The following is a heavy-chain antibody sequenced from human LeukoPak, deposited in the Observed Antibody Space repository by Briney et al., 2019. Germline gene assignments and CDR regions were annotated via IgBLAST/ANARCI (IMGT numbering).Heavy chain of an antibody. D-gene: IGHD6-19*01. CDR1: GYTFTGYY. Sequence: ASVKVSCKASGYTFTGYYMHWVRRAPGQGLEWMGWINPNSGGTNYAQKFQGRVTMTRDTSISTAYMELSRLRSDDTAVYYCARDGEVAGWSTVFDYWGQGTLVTVSS. J-gene: IGHJ4*02. V-gene: IGHV1-2*02. CDR2: INPNSGGT. CDR3: ARDGEVAGWSTVFDY.